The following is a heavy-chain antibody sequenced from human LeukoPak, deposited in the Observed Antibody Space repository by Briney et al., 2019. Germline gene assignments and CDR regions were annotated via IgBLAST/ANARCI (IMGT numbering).Heavy chain of an antibody. CDR1: GFTFSSYG. Sequence: GGSLRLSCAASGFTFSSYGMHWVRQAPGKGLEWVAFIRYDGSNKYYADSVKGRFTISRDNSKNTLYLQMNSLRAEDTAVYYCAKGKGTRYCSSTSCTNPYYYYYMDVWGKGTTDTVSS. V-gene: IGHV3-30*02. J-gene: IGHJ6*03. D-gene: IGHD2-2*01. CDR2: IRYDGSNK. CDR3: AKGKGTRYCSSTSCTNPYYYYYMDV.